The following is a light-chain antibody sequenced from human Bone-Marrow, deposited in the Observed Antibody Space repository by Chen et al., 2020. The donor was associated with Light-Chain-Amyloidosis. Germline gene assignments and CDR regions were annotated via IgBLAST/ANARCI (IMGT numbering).Light chain of an antibody. Sequence: SYVLTQPSSVSVAPGQMATMACGGNNIGSTSVHWYQQTPGQAPLLVVYDDSDRPSAIPERLSGSNSGNTATLTISRVEAGDEADYYCQVWDRSSDRPVFGGGTKLTIL. J-gene: IGLJ3*02. CDR3: QVWDRSSDRPV. CDR1: NIGSTS. V-gene: IGLV3-21*02. CDR2: DDS.